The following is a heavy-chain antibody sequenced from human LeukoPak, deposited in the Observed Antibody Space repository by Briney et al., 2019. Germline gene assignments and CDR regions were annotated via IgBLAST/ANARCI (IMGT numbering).Heavy chain of an antibody. CDR3: ARPRGDGPDAFDI. J-gene: IGHJ3*02. D-gene: IGHD5-24*01. CDR1: GYTFTSYY. CDR2: INPSGGST. V-gene: IGHV1-46*01. Sequence: ASVTVSCKASGYTFTSYYMHWVRQAPGQGLEWMGIINPSGGSTSYAQKFQGRVTMTRDMSTSTVYMELSSLRSEDTAVYYCARPRGDGPDAFDIWGQGTMVTVSS.